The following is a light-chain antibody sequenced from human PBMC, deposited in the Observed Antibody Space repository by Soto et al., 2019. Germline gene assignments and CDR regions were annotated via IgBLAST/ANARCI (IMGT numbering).Light chain of an antibody. CDR1: SSDVGSYNL. Sequence: QSALTQPASVSGSPGQSITISCTGTSSDVGSYNLVSWYQQHPGKAPKLMIYEVSKRPSGVSNRFYGSKSGNTASLTISGLQAEDEADYYCCSYAVSSTYVFGTGTKVTVL. J-gene: IGLJ1*01. CDR3: CSYAVSSTYV. V-gene: IGLV2-23*02. CDR2: EVS.